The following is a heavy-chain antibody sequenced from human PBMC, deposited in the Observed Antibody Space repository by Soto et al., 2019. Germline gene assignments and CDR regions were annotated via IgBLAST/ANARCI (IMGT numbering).Heavy chain of an antibody. CDR1: GFTFSDHY. J-gene: IGHJ5*02. D-gene: IGHD3-10*01. CDR3: ARDYGSGRGWFDP. CDR2: TRNKVNSYTT. Sequence: EVQLVESGGGLVQPGGSLRLSCAASGFTFSDHYMDWVRQAPGKGLEWVGRTRNKVNSYTTEYAASVKGRFTISRDDSKNSLYLQMNSLKTEDTAVYYCARDYGSGRGWFDPGGQGTLVTVSS. V-gene: IGHV3-72*01.